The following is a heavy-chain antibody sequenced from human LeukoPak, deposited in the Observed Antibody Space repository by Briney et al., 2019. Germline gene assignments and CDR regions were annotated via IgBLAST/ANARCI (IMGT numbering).Heavy chain of an antibody. CDR1: GYTFTGYY. V-gene: IGHV1-2*02. CDR3: ARVDTAMVPDYYYYYGMDV. J-gene: IGHJ6*02. CDR2: INPNSGGT. Sequence: ASVKVSCKASGYTFTGYYMHWVRQAPGQGLEWMGWINPNSGGTNYAQKFQGRVTMTRDTSISTAYMELSSLRSEDTAVYYCARVDTAMVPDYYYYYGMDVWGQGTTVTVSS. D-gene: IGHD5-18*01.